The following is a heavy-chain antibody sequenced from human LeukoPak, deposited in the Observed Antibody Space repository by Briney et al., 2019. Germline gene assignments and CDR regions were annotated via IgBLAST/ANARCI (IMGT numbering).Heavy chain of an antibody. J-gene: IGHJ4*02. D-gene: IGHD6-13*01. CDR2: VDPNSGNT. V-gene: IGHV1-8*03. CDR1: GYTFTSYD. Sequence: ASVKVSCKASGYTFTSYDINWVRQATGQGLEWMGWVDPNSGNTAYSQKFQGRVTITRNTSISTAYMELSRLRSDDTAVYYCARVVSRIAAAFFDYWGQGTLVTVSS. CDR3: ARVVSRIAAAFFDY.